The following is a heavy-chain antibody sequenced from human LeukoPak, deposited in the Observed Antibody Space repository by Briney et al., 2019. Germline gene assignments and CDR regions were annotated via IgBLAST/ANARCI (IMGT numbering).Heavy chain of an antibody. V-gene: IGHV3-23*01. CDR2: ISGDAGDT. D-gene: IGHD3-9*01. CDR3: AKTTHCDIFTGLDY. J-gene: IGHJ4*02. Sequence: GGSLRLSCAASGFTFSNYVMSWVRQAPGKGPECVSGISGDAGDTYYADSVRGRFTISRDNSRNTLSLQMNSLRAEDTAKYYCAKTTHCDIFTGLDYWGQGSLVTVSS. CDR1: GFTFSNYV.